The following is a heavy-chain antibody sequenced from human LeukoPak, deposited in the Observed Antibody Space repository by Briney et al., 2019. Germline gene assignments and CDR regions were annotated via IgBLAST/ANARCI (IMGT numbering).Heavy chain of an antibody. CDR1: GYTFTSYG. Sequence: ASVKVSCKASGYTFTSYGYSWVRQAPGQGLEWMGWISAYNGNTKYAQKFQGRVTMTTVTSTSTAYMELRSLTFDDTAAYYCARAKTLEPSPSNAFDIWGQGTRVTVSS. J-gene: IGHJ3*02. CDR2: ISAYNGNT. CDR3: ARAKTLEPSPSNAFDI. V-gene: IGHV1-18*01. D-gene: IGHD1-1*01.